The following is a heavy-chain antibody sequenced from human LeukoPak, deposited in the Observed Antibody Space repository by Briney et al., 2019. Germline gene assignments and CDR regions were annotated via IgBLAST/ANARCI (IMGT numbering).Heavy chain of an antibody. V-gene: IGHV4-39*07. CDR2: IYHRGRT. Sequence: SETLSLTCSVSGDSISSNSDYWGWIRQPPGKGLEWIGNIYHRGRTNYNPSLKSRVTISVDRSKNQFSLKLSSVTAADTAVYYCARSPWTFYYFDYWGQGTLVTVSS. CDR1: GDSISSNSDY. D-gene: IGHD2-15*01. CDR3: ARSPWTFYYFDY. J-gene: IGHJ4*02.